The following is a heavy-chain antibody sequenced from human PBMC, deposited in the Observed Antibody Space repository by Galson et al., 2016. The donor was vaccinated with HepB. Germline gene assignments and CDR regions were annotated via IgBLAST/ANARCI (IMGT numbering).Heavy chain of an antibody. CDR2: INPLFGTA. Sequence: VKVSCKASGGTFSSYGLSWVRQAPGQGLEWMGGINPLFGTANYAEEFQARVPITADKSTTTGYMELSSLTSDDTAVYYCASGVRAFGGIIARRRSAVEIGGQGTMVTVSS. V-gene: IGHV1-69*13. CDR3: ASGVRAFGGIIARRRSAVEI. D-gene: IGHD3-16*02. J-gene: IGHJ3*02. CDR1: GGTFSSYG.